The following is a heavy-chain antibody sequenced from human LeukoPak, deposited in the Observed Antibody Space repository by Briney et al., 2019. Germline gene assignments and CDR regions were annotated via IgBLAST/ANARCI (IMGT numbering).Heavy chain of an antibody. D-gene: IGHD2-2*02. Sequence: PGGSLRLSCAASGFTFSTYAMNWVRQAPGKGLEWVSVISGSGGETYYADSVKGRFTISRDNSKNTLYLQMNSLRVGDTAVYYCAKYTPCDYWGQGTLVTVSS. V-gene: IGHV3-23*01. CDR3: AKYTPCDY. J-gene: IGHJ4*02. CDR1: GFTFSTYA. CDR2: ISGSGGET.